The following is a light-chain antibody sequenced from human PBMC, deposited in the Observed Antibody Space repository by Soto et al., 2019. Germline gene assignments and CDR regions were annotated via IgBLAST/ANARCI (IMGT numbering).Light chain of an antibody. V-gene: IGKV3-15*01. CDR1: QSVSSK. CDR3: QQYNKWPPIT. CDR2: GAS. J-gene: IGKJ5*01. Sequence: EIVMTQSPATLSVSPGERATLSCRASQSVSSKLAWYQQKPGQAPRPLIYGASTRATGIPARFSGSGSVTEFTLTISRLQSEDFAVYYCQQYNKWPPITFGQGTRLEIK.